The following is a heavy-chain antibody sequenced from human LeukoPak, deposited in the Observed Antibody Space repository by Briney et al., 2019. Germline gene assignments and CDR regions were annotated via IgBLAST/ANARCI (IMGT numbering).Heavy chain of an antibody. CDR2: ISSSGSTI. CDR3: AREYSSSWYPYFDY. Sequence: PGGSLRLSCAASGFTFSSYEMNWARQAPGKGLEWVSYISSSGSTIYYAASVKGRFTISRDNAKNSLYLQMNSLRAEGTAVYYCAREYSSSWYPYFDYWGQGTLVTVSS. CDR1: GFTFSSYE. J-gene: IGHJ4*02. V-gene: IGHV3-48*03. D-gene: IGHD6-13*01.